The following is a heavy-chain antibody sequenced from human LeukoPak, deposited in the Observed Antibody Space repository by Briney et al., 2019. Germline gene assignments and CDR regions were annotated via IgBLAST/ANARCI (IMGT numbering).Heavy chain of an antibody. V-gene: IGHV3-20*04. J-gene: IGHJ4*02. D-gene: IGHD3-10*01. CDR3: ARDPTEGFEELLSPPDY. CDR1: GFTFDDYG. Sequence: PGVSLRFFCAASGFTFDDYGMRWVPQGRGKGLVWVNDLHWCGGSIGCADSVKGRFTISRDNAKNSLYLQMNSLRAEDTALYYCARDPTEGFEELLSPPDYWGQGTLVTVSS. CDR2: LHWCGGSI.